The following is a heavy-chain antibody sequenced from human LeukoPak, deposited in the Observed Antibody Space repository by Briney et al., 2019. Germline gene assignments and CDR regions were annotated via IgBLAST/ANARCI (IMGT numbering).Heavy chain of an antibody. CDR2: ISNSGGST. V-gene: IGHV3-23*01. CDR1: GFTCNNCG. CDR3: AKLGDYGY. Sequence: GGSLGLSCADSGFTCNNCGMNWVRQAPGKGLEWVSTISNSGGSTYYADSVKGRFIISRDNSKNTLYLQMNSLRGEDTAAYYCAKLGDYGYWGQGTLVTVYS. D-gene: IGHD4-17*01. J-gene: IGHJ4*02.